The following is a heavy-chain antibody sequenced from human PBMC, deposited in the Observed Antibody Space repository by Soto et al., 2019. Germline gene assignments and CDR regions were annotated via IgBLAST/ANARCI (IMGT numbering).Heavy chain of an antibody. J-gene: IGHJ3*02. Sequence: GEALKISWQGSGYSFTTYWIAWVRQMPGKGLEWMAITYPGDSETRYSQSFQGKVTISADKSIRTAYLQWNSLKASDTAMYYCARHDYYAMKAFDXWGQGTMVTVS. V-gene: IGHV5-51*01. CDR1: GYSFTTYW. D-gene: IGHD3-10*01. CDR2: TYPGDSET. CDR3: ARHDYYAMKAFDX.